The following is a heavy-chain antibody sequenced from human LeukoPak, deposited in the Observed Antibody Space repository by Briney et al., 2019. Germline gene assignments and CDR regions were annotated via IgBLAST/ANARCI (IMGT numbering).Heavy chain of an antibody. D-gene: IGHD3-9*01. CDR2: INHSGST. V-gene: IGHV4-34*01. CDR3: ATTSSGYFDWFPFDY. Sequence: PSETLALTCAVYGGSFSGYYWSWIRQPPGKGLEWIGEINHSGSTNYNPSPNSRVTISVDTSKNQFSLQPSSVTAADTAVYYCATTSSGYFDWFPFDYWGQGTLVTVSS. J-gene: IGHJ4*02. CDR1: GGSFSGYY.